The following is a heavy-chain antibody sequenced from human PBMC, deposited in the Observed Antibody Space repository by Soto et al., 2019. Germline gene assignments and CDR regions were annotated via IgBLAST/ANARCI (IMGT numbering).Heavy chain of an antibody. V-gene: IGHV3-33*01. D-gene: IGHD4-17*01. CDR3: ARVYGDYEGSYFDY. Sequence: GESLKISCAASGFTFSSYGMHWVRQAPGKGLEWVAVIWYDGSNKYYADSVKGRFTISRDNSKNTLYLQMNSLRAEDTAVYYCARVYGDYEGSYFDYWGQGTLVTVSS. CDR1: GFTFSSYG. CDR2: IWYDGSNK. J-gene: IGHJ4*02.